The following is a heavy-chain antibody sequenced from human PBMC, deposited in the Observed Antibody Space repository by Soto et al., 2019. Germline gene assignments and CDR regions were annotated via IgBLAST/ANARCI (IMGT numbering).Heavy chain of an antibody. CDR3: ARDSRYCTDAGCSIMRDAFDV. CDR1: PFSVADNNY. CDR2: IYHSGAT. V-gene: IGHV4-4*02. J-gene: IGHJ3*01. Sequence: QAQLQESGPGLVRPSGTLSLTCTVSPFSVADNNYWQWVRQSPGKGLEWIGEIYHSGATNYNPSLSGRVTISMDKSKNQISLMLTSVTAADTAVYYCARDSRYCTDAGCSIMRDAFDVWGQGTLVTVSS. D-gene: IGHD2-8*01.